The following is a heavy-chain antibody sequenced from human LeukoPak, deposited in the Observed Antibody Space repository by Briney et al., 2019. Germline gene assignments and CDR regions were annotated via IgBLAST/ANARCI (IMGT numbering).Heavy chain of an antibody. CDR1: GGSISSSSYY. CDR3: ARACGYSSSWYRTPYYFDY. Sequence: SETLSLTCTVSGGSISSSSYYWGWIRQPPGKGLEWIGSIYYSGSTYYNPSLKSRVTISVDTSKNQFSLWLSSVTAADTAVYYCARACGYSSSWYRTPYYFDYWGQGTLVTVSS. D-gene: IGHD6-13*01. CDR2: IYYSGST. V-gene: IGHV4-39*07. J-gene: IGHJ4*02.